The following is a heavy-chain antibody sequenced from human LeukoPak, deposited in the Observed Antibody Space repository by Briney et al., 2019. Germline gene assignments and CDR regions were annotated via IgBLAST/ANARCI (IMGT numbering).Heavy chain of an antibody. CDR1: GFTFSSYA. CDR3: ARAEFYFDSSGYYPFDL. J-gene: IGHJ4*02. V-gene: IGHV3-30*15. Sequence: PGGSLRLSCAASGFTFSSYAARWVRQAPGKGLEWVAAISYDGSKKYYADSVEGRFTISRDNSKNTLDLQVSSPRVEDTAMYYCARAEFYFDSSGYYPFDLWGQGTLVTVSS. CDR2: ISYDGSKK. D-gene: IGHD3-22*01.